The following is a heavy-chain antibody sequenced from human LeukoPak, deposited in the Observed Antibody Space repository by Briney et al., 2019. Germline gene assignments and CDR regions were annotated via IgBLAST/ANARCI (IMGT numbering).Heavy chain of an antibody. J-gene: IGHJ4*02. CDR3: ATETNGRHYDY. D-gene: IGHD1-14*01. CDR1: GLTFSTSG. V-gene: IGHV3-21*06. Sequence: GGSLRLFCTASGLTFSTSGFNWLRQAPGKGLEWVASIGPTGSDRYHADSIKGRFTISRDNANNFLYLQMNSLRAEDTAVYYCATETNGRHYDYWGQGTLLTVSS. CDR2: IGPTGSDR.